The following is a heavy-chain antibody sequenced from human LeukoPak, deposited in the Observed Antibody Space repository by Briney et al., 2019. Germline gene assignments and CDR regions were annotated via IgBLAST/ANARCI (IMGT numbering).Heavy chain of an antibody. CDR2: IYSAGST. V-gene: IGHV3-66*01. CDR1: GFSVSDTY. Sequence: PGGSLRLSCAASGFSVSDTYMTWVRQAPGKGLEWVSVIYSAGSTYYADSVKGRFTVSRDNSKNMLYLQMNSLRAEDTAVYYCAGVVRGVTVRDYWGQGTLVTVSS. J-gene: IGHJ4*02. D-gene: IGHD3-10*01. CDR3: AGVVRGVTVRDY.